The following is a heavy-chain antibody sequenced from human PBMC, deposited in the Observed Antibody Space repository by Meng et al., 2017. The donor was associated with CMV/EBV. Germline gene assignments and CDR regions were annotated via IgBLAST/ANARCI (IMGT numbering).Heavy chain of an antibody. CDR3: ARRGGLQYFIKEGGDCYFDY. CDR2: VSVYNGGA. V-gene: IGHV1-18*04. D-gene: IGHD4-11*01. CDR1: GFNLNTNG. J-gene: IGHJ4*02. Sequence: ASVKVSCKASGFNLNTNGISWVRQAPGQGLEWMGWVSVYNGGANLAQKFQDRVTMTTDKFTSTAYMEVRSLTSDDTAAYYCARRGGLQYFIKEGGDCYFDYWGQGTLVTVSS.